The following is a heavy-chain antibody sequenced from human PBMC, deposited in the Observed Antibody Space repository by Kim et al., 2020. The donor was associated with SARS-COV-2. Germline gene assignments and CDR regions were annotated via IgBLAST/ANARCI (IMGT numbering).Heavy chain of an antibody. Sequence: SVKGRFTISRDNSKNTLYLQMSSLRAEDTAVYYCVKGINYYDSSGYYFDYWGQGTLVTVSS. J-gene: IGHJ4*02. CDR3: VKGINYYDSSGYYFDY. D-gene: IGHD3-22*01. V-gene: IGHV3-64D*09.